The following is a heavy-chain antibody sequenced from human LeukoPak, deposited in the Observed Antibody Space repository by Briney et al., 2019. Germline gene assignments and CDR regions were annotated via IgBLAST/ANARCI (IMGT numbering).Heavy chain of an antibody. D-gene: IGHD2-2*01. V-gene: IGHV3-49*04. Sequence: GGSLRLSCAASGFTVSSNYMSWVRQAPGKGLEWVGFIRSKAYGGTTEYAASVKGRFTISRDDSKSIAYLQMNSLKTEDTAVYYCTRTPWGYQLSNPLYYFDYWGQGTLVTVSS. CDR1: GFTVSSNY. CDR2: IRSKAYGGTT. CDR3: TRTPWGYQLSNPLYYFDY. J-gene: IGHJ4*02.